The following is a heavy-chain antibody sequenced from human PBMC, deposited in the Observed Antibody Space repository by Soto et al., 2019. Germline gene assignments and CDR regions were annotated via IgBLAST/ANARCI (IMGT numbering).Heavy chain of an antibody. V-gene: IGHV4-39*01. J-gene: IGHJ6*02. CDR1: GGSISSSSYY. D-gene: IGHD2-15*01. CDR2: IFYSGST. CDR3: ARHLTYCSAGGCYSDFSFYGMDV. Sequence: SETLSLTCTVSGGSISSSSYYWGWIRQPPGKGLEWIGSIFYSGSTYYNPSLKSRVTISVDTSKNQFSLKLSSVPAADTAVYYCARHLTYCSAGGCYSDFSFYGMDVWGEVHTVTVAS.